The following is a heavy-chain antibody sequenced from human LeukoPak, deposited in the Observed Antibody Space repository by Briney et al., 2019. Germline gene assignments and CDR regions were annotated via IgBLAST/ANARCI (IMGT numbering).Heavy chain of an antibody. D-gene: IGHD3-10*01. CDR2: INPNSGGT. CDR3: ARDLSYYGSGGYFFDY. Sequence: ASVKVSCKASGYTFTDFYMHWVRQAPGQGLEWMGWINPNSGGTNYAQKFQGRVTMTRDTSISTAYMELSRLRSDDTAVYYCARDLSYYGSGGYFFDYWGQGTLVTVSS. CDR1: GYTFTDFY. J-gene: IGHJ4*02. V-gene: IGHV1-2*02.